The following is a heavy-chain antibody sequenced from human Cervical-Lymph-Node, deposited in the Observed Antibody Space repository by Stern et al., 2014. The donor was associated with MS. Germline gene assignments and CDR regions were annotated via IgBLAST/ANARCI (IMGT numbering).Heavy chain of an antibody. CDR2: MNPDSGDT. Sequence: VPLVGSGAEVQKPGASVKVSCKASGYTFTKYDIHWVRRATGQVLEWMGWMNPDSGDTGFAQKFQGRVTMTRNTSITTAYLELNSLRSEDTAVYYCTRGPRTWGRGTLVTVSS. CDR1: GYTFTKYD. J-gene: IGHJ4*02. V-gene: IGHV1-8*01. D-gene: IGHD1-7*01. CDR3: TRGPRT.